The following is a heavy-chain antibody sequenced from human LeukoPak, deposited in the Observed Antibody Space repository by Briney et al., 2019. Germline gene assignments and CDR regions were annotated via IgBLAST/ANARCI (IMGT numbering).Heavy chain of an antibody. D-gene: IGHD6-13*01. CDR3: ARVTGYMTEDYFDY. V-gene: IGHV4-39*07. CDR1: GGSVSSSSYY. Sequence: SETLSLTCTVSGGSVSSSSYYWGWIRQPPGKGLEWIGSMYSSGSTYYNPSLKSRVTISVDTSKNQFSLKLSSVTAADTAVYYCARVTGYMTEDYFDYWGQGTLITVSS. CDR2: MYSSGST. J-gene: IGHJ4*02.